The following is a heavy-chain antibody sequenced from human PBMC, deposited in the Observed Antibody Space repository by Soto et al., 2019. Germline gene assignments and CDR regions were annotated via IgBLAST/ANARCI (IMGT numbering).Heavy chain of an antibody. CDR2: INTGNDNT. D-gene: IGHD2-2*01. CDR3: ARDSYCSSTSCYAYYYYYMDV. J-gene: IGHJ6*03. Sequence: ASVKVSCKASGSTFTRYALHWVRQAPGQRLEWMGWINTGNDNTKHSQKFQGRVTITTDTSASTAYMELSSLRSDDTAVYYCARDSYCSSTSCYAYYYYYMDVWGKGTTVTVSS. CDR1: GSTFTRYA. V-gene: IGHV1-3*04.